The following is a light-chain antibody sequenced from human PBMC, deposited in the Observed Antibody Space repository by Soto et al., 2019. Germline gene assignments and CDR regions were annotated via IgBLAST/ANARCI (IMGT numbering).Light chain of an antibody. Sequence: IMINKSPSTLSVTTRERATLSCRASQSVGSDLAWYQQKPGQAPRLLIYGASSRATGIPDRFSGSGSGTDFTLTISRLEPEDSAVYYCQQYGSSPCTLGHGTKLE. V-gene: IGKV3-20*01. J-gene: IGKJ2*02. CDR1: QSVGSD. CDR2: GAS. CDR3: QQYGSSPCT.